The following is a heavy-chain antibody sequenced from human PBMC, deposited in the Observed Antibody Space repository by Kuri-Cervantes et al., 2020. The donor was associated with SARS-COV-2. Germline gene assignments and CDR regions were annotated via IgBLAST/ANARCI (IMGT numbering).Heavy chain of an antibody. V-gene: IGHV4-59*01. D-gene: IGHD3-3*01. Sequence: SETLSLTCTVSGGSISSYYWSWIRQPPGKGLEWIGYIYYSGGTNYNPSLKSRVTISVDTSKNQFSLKLSSVTAVDTAVYYCARDRYDQMDVWGKGTTVTVSS. CDR1: GGSISSYY. J-gene: IGHJ6*04. CDR2: IYYSGGT. CDR3: ARDRYDQMDV.